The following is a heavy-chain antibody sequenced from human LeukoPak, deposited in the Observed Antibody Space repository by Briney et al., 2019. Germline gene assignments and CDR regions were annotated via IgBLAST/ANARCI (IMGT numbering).Heavy chain of an antibody. D-gene: IGHD2-21*02. CDR1: GFTFDDYA. CDR3: AKDYRGGDCYSGWYFDL. J-gene: IGHJ2*01. Sequence: GGSLRLSCAASGFTFDDYAMHWVRQAPGKGLEWVSGISYNSDTIAYADSVKGRFTISRDNAKNSLYLQMNSLRAEDTALYYCAKDYRGGDCYSGWYFDLWGRGTLVTVPS. CDR2: ISYNSDTI. V-gene: IGHV3-9*01.